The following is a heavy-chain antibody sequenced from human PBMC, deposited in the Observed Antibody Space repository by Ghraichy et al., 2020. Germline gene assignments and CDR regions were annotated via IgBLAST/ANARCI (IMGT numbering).Heavy chain of an antibody. CDR3: ARDTGAYYYDSSGYYSY. Sequence: GESLNISCVGSGFTMSTHWMTWVRQAPGKGLEWVANIKQDGSEKYYLDSVKGRFTISRDNAKNSLYLQMNSLRAEDTAVYHCARDTGAYYYDSSGYYSYWGLGTLVTVSP. V-gene: IGHV3-7*03. J-gene: IGHJ4*02. CDR2: IKQDGSEK. D-gene: IGHD3-22*01. CDR1: GFTMSTHW.